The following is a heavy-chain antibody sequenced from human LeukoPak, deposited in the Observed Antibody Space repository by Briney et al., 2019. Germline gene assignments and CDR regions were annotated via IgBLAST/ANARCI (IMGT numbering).Heavy chain of an antibody. CDR1: GGSISSYY. CDR2: LYHSGST. J-gene: IGHJ4*02. D-gene: IGHD6-19*01. V-gene: IGHV4-59*08. CDR3: AGGAQWLAHDY. Sequence: SETLSLTCTVSGGSISSYYWSWIRQPPGKGLEWIGSLYHSGSTNYNPSLNSRVTNLVDTSKNQFSLKLTSVTAADTAIYYCAGGAQWLAHDYWGQGTLVTVSS.